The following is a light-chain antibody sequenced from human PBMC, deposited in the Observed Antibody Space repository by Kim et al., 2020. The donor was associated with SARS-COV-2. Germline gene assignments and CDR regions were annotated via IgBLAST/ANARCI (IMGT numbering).Light chain of an antibody. V-gene: IGKV1-39*01. Sequence: TSIGDRITITCRASESISSYLNWYQQKPGEAPKLMIYAASRLHGGVPSRFSGSGSRTDFTLTITSLQSEDFATYFCQQSYMTPRTFGQGTKVDIK. CDR1: ESISSY. CDR3: QQSYMTPRT. CDR2: AAS. J-gene: IGKJ1*01.